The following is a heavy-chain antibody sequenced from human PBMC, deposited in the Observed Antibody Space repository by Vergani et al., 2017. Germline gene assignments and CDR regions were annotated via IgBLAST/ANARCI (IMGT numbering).Heavy chain of an antibody. V-gene: IGHV1-2*02. J-gene: IGHJ4*02. CDR3: ARVGTSSNRDYFDY. Sequence: QVQLVQSGAEVKKPGASVKVSCTASGYTFTDYFMHWVRQAPGQGLEWMGWINPNSGGTNYAQKFQGRVTKTRDTSISTAYMELSNLRSDDTAVYYCARVGTSSNRDYFDYWGQGTLVTVSS. D-gene: IGHD2-2*01. CDR1: GYTFTDYF. CDR2: INPNSGGT.